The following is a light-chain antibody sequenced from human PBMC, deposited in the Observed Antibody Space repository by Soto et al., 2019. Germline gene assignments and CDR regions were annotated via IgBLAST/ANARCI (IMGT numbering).Light chain of an antibody. CDR2: EVS. Sequence: QSALTQPASVSGSPGQSITISCTGTSSDVGSNNLVSWYQQHPGKVPKLMIYEVSKRPSGVSNRFSGSKSDNTASLTISGLQAEDAADYYCCSYAAGATYVFGTGTKLTVL. V-gene: IGLV2-23*02. CDR3: CSYAAGATYV. J-gene: IGLJ1*01. CDR1: SSDVGSNNL.